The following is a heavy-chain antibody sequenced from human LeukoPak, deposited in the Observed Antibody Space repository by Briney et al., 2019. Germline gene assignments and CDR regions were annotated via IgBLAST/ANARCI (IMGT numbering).Heavy chain of an antibody. J-gene: IGHJ6*02. V-gene: IGHV3-66*01. Sequence: GGSLRLSCAASGFTVSSRYMSWVRQAPGKGLEWVSVIYSGGSTYYADSVKGRFTISRDNSKNTLFLQMNSLRAEDTAVYYCARDPGIANGMDDWGQGTTVTVFS. CDR1: GFTVSSRY. D-gene: IGHD1-26*01. CDR2: IYSGGST. CDR3: ARDPGIANGMDD.